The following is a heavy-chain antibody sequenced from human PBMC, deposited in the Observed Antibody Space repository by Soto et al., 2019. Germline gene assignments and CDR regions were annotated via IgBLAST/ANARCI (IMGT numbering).Heavy chain of an antibody. Sequence: EVQLLESGGGLVQPGGSLRLSCAASGFTFSSYAMSWVRQAPGKGLEWVSAISGTADSTYYADSVKGRLTFSRDNSKNTLYLQMNSLRAEDTAVYYYAKDRLPTDDYWGKGTLVTVSS. CDR3: AKDRLPTDDY. V-gene: IGHV3-23*01. D-gene: IGHD1-1*01. CDR1: GFTFSSYA. CDR2: ISGTADST. J-gene: IGHJ4*02.